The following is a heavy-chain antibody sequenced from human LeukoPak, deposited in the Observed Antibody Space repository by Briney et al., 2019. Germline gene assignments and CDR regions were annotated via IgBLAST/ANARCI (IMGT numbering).Heavy chain of an antibody. V-gene: IGHV3-23*01. CDR1: GFTFSSYA. J-gene: IGHJ4*02. CDR3: AKGDDILTGYLSYFDY. D-gene: IGHD3-9*01. CDR2: ISGSGDNT. Sequence: GGSLRLSCAASGFTFSSYAMSWVRQAPGKGLEWVSGISGSGDNTYYADSVKGRFTISRDNSKNTLYLQMNSLRAEDTAVYYCAKGDDILTGYLSYFDYWGQGTLVTVSS.